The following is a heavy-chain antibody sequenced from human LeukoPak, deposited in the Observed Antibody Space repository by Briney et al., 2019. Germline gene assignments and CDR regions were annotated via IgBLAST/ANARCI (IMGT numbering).Heavy chain of an antibody. CDR3: AKGDTSSWSAFDI. V-gene: IGHV3-74*01. CDR1: GFTFSSYW. D-gene: IGHD5-18*01. J-gene: IGHJ3*02. Sequence: GGSLRLSCAASGFTFSSYWMHWVRHAPGKGLVWVSRINTDGSSTSYADSVRGRFTISRDNSKNTLYLQMNSLRAEDTAVYYCAKGDTSSWSAFDIWGQGTMVTVSS. CDR2: INTDGSST.